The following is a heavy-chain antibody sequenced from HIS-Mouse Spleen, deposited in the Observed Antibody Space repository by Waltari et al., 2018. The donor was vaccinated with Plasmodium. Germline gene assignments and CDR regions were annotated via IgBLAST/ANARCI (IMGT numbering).Heavy chain of an antibody. D-gene: IGHD3-3*01. Sequence: QVQLQQWGAGLLKPSETLSLPCAFYGGSFSGYYWSWIRQPPGKGLEWIGEINHRGSTNYNPSLKSRVTISVDTSKNQFSLKLSSVTAADTAVYYCARVTSSGVYWYFDLWGRGTLVTVSS. J-gene: IGHJ2*01. CDR3: ARVTSSGVYWYFDL. CDR2: INHRGST. V-gene: IGHV4-34*01. CDR1: GGSFSGYY.